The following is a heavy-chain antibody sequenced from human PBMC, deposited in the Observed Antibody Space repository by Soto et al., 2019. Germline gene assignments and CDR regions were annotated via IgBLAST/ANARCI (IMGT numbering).Heavy chain of an antibody. CDR1: GFTFSDYY. CDR3: ARNRLSTVTPFDP. Sequence: GGSLRLSCAASGFTFSDYYMSWIRQAPGKGLEWVSYISSSGSNIYYADSVKGRFTISRDNAKNSLYLQMNSLRAEDTAVYYCARNRLSTVTPFDPWGQGTLVTVSS. D-gene: IGHD4-4*01. J-gene: IGHJ5*02. CDR2: ISSSGSNI. V-gene: IGHV3-11*01.